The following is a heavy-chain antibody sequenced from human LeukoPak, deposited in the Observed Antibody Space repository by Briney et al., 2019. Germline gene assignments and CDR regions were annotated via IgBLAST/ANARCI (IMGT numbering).Heavy chain of an antibody. J-gene: IGHJ3*02. D-gene: IGHD3-10*01. CDR1: GGSISSYY. V-gene: IGHV4-59*01. CDR3: ARSGFLPHAFDI. CDR2: IYYSGST. Sequence: SETLSLTCTVSGGSISSYYWSWIRQPPGKGLEWIGYIYYSGSTNYNPSLKSRVTISVDTSKNQFSLKLSSVTAADTAVYYCARSGFLPHAFDIWGQGTMVTVSS.